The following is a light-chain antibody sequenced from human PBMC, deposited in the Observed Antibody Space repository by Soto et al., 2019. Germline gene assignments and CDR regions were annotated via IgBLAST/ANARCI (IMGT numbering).Light chain of an antibody. J-gene: IGLJ2*01. CDR3: NSYSTSSSRVL. CDR1: SSDVGGYDY. V-gene: IGLV2-14*01. CDR2: DVS. Sequence: QSALTQPASVSGSPGQSITISCTGTSSDVGGYDYVSWYQQHPGKAPKLMIYDVSNRPSGVSNRFSGSKSGNTASLTISGLQAEDEADYYCNSYSTSSSRVLFGGGTKLTVL.